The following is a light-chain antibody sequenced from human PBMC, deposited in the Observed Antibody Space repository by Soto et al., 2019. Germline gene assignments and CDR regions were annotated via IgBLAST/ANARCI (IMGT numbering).Light chain of an antibody. J-gene: IGKJ1*01. CDR1: QSVSSY. V-gene: IGKV3-11*01. CDR2: DAS. CDR3: QQRSNWPPWT. Sequence: EIVVTQYPATLSLSPGERAALSCRASQSVSSYLAWYQQKPGQAPRLLIYDASNRATGIPARFSGSGSGTDLTLTISSLEPEDFAVYYCQQRSNWPPWTFGQGTKVDI.